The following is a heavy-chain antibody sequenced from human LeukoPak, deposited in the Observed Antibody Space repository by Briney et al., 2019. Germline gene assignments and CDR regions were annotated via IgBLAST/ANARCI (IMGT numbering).Heavy chain of an antibody. CDR3: AKEAVTMVRGVIYLYYFDY. Sequence: GGSLRLSCAASGFTFSSYAMSWVRQAPGKGLEWVSGIVGRGDSMYYAESVRGRFTISRDNSKNTLYLQMNRLRAEDTAVYYCAKEAVTMVRGVIYLYYFDYWGQGTLVTVSS. V-gene: IGHV3-23*01. J-gene: IGHJ4*02. CDR1: GFTFSSYA. D-gene: IGHD3-10*01. CDR2: IVGRGDSM.